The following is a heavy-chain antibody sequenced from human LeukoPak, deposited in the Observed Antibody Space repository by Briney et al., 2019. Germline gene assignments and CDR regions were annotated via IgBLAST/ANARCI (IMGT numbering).Heavy chain of an antibody. D-gene: IGHD1-26*01. Sequence: GGSLRLSCAASGFTFSSYAMSWVRQAPGKGLEGVSAISGSGGSTYYADSVKGRFTISRDNSKNTLYLQMNSLRAEDTAVYYCANNWGEYSGSYRYWGQGTMVTVSS. CDR3: ANNWGEYSGSYRY. J-gene: IGHJ3*01. CDR2: ISGSGGST. V-gene: IGHV3-23*01. CDR1: GFTFSSYA.